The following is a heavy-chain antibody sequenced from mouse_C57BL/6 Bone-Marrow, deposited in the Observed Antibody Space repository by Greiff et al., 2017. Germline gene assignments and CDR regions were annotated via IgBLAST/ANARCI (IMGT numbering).Heavy chain of an antibody. CDR2: INPSNGGT. V-gene: IGHV1-53*01. Sequence: QVQLQQPGTELVKPGASVKLSCKASGYTFTSYWMHWVKQRPGQGLEWIGNINPSNGGTNYNEKFKSKATLTVDQSSSTAYMQLSSLTSEDSAVYYCARDGTYYFFMDYWGQGTSVTVSS. CDR3: ARDGTYYFFMDY. J-gene: IGHJ4*01. CDR1: GYTFTSYW. D-gene: IGHD2-10*01.